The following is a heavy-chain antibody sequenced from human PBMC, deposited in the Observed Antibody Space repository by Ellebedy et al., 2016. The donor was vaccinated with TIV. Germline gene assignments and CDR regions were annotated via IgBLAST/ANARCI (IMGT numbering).Heavy chain of an antibody. J-gene: IGHJ6*02. Sequence: GESLKISXTGLGFAFSTYYMAWFRQAPGKGLEWVSTVFGSGTTTFYADSVKGRFTISRDNSKNTVYLQMNTLRADDTAVYYCVSRGTVALHGMGVWGQGTTVTVSS. CDR3: VSRGTVALHGMGV. CDR2: VFGSGTTT. V-gene: IGHV3-23*01. D-gene: IGHD6-19*01. CDR1: GFAFSTYY.